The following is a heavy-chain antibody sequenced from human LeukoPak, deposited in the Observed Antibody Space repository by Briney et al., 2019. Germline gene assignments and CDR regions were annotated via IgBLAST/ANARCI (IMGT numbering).Heavy chain of an antibody. Sequence: ASVKVSCKASGYTFTSYYMHWVRQAPGQGLEWMGIINPGGGSTSYAQKFQGRVTITADESTSTAYMELSSLRSEDTAVYYCARETYYYDSSGYYLDYWGQGTLVTVSS. V-gene: IGHV1-46*01. CDR3: ARETYYYDSSGYYLDY. CDR1: GYTFTSYY. J-gene: IGHJ4*02. CDR2: INPGGGST. D-gene: IGHD3-22*01.